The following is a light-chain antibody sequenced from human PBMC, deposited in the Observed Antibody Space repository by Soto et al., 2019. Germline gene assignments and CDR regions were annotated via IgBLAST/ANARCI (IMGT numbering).Light chain of an antibody. CDR3: CSYGAR. J-gene: IGLJ3*02. CDR2: DVS. CDR1: SSDVGGYNY. Sequence: QSALTQPRSVSGSPGESVAISCTGTSSDVGGYNYVSWYQQHPGKAPKLMIYDVSKRPSGVPDRFSGSKSGNTDSLTISGLRPEDEADYYCCSYGARFGGGTKVTVL. V-gene: IGLV2-11*01.